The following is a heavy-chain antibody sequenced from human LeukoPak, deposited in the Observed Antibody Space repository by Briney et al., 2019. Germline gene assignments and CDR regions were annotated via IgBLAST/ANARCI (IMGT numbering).Heavy chain of an antibody. Sequence: GGSLSFSCAASGFTFSSYAMSWLRQAPGKGVEWVSAISGSGGSTYYADSVKGRFTTSRDNSKNTLYLQMNSLRAEDTAVYYCAKCRSWYLVDYWGQGTLVTVSS. V-gene: IGHV3-23*01. CDR1: GFTFSSYA. J-gene: IGHJ4*02. CDR3: AKCRSWYLVDY. CDR2: ISGSGGST. D-gene: IGHD6-13*01.